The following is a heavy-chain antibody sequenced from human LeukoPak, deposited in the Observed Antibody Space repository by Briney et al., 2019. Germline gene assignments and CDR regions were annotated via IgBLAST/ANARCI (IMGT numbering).Heavy chain of an antibody. Sequence: GGSLRLSCAASGFTLSSYATSWVRQAPGKGLEWVSAISGSGVDTHYADSVRGRFTNSRDNSKNTLYLQMHSLRAEDTAVYYCAKETSITGAGDFWGQGALVTVSS. CDR1: GFTLSSYA. CDR2: ISGSGVDT. V-gene: IGHV3-23*01. CDR3: AKETSITGAGDF. J-gene: IGHJ4*02. D-gene: IGHD1-20*01.